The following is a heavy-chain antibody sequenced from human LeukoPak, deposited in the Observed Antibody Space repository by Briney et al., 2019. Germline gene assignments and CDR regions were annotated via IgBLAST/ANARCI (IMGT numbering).Heavy chain of an antibody. CDR1: GFTLTNYA. V-gene: IGHV3-23*01. J-gene: IGHJ3*01. CDR3: AKGTVNNYSYWRFDV. CDR2: ISGSGGST. Sequence: GGSLRLSWPASGFTLTNYANTWVRQAPGKGLEWVSDISGSGGSTNYAGSVRGRFTISRDNSKKTLYLQMNSMRAEDTAIYYSAKGTVNNYSYWRFDVGGQGTMVTVSS. D-gene: IGHD5-18*01.